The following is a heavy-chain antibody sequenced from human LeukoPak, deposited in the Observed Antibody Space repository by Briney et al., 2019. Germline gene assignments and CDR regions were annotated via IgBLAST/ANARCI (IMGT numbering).Heavy chain of an antibody. CDR1: GYTFTSYA. Sequence: ASVKVSCKASGYTFTSYAMHWVRQAPGQRLEWMGWINAGNGNTKYSQKFQGRVTITRDTSASTAYMELSSLRSEDTAVYYCARGIGLWFGELYFDYWGQGTLVTVSS. J-gene: IGHJ4*02. D-gene: IGHD3-10*01. V-gene: IGHV1-3*01. CDR3: ARGIGLWFGELYFDY. CDR2: INAGNGNT.